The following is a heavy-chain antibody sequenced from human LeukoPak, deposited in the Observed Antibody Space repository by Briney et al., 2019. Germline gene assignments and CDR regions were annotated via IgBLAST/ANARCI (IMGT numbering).Heavy chain of an antibody. Sequence: SETLSLTCTVSGGSFSGYYWTWLRQPAGKGLEWVGRIFTTESTDYNPSLRGRLTMSLDKSKNQFSLKLSSVTAADTAVYYCARYGGNSDWYFDLWGRGTLVTVSS. V-gene: IGHV4-4*07. CDR3: ARYGGNSDWYFDL. D-gene: IGHD4-23*01. CDR2: IFTTEST. J-gene: IGHJ2*01. CDR1: GGSFSGYY.